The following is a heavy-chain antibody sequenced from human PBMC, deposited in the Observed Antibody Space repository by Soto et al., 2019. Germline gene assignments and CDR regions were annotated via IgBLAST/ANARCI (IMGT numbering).Heavy chain of an antibody. V-gene: IGHV1-18*01. CDR3: ARDPHEFWTSYWFDP. D-gene: IGHD3-3*01. J-gene: IGHJ5*02. CDR1: GYTFNTYG. Sequence: ASVKVSCKTCGYTFNTYGINWVRQAPGQGLELMGWISDYDGKTTYAEICQGRVTMTTDTSTSTAYMELTRMRSDDTAIYYCARDPHEFWTSYWFDPWGQGTPVTVSS. CDR2: ISDYDGKT.